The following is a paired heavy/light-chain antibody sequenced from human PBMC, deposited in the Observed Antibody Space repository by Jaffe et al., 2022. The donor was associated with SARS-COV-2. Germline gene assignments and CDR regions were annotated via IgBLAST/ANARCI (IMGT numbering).Light chain of an antibody. CDR3: MQALEAPLT. Sequence: DIVMTQSPLSLPVTPGEPASISCRSSQSLLHSNGYNFLDWYLQKPGQSPQLLIYLGSNRASGVPDRFSGSGSGTDFTLKINRVEAEDVGIYYCMQALEAPLTFGGGTKVEIK. J-gene: IGKJ4*01. CDR1: QSLLHSNGYNF. CDR2: LGS. V-gene: IGKV2-28*01.
Heavy chain of an antibody. Sequence: QLRLQESGPGLVKPSETVSLSCTVSGGAITSVRTYWAWIRQSPGEGLEWIGTIYYGGSTNYKSSLRSRVTISEDTSKNQVSLRLSSVTAADTAVYYCIHGNNPRSWGQGTLVIVSS. CDR2: IYYGGST. J-gene: IGHJ5*02. CDR1: GGAITSVRTY. D-gene: IGHD1-1*01. CDR3: IHGNNPRS. V-gene: IGHV4-39*01.